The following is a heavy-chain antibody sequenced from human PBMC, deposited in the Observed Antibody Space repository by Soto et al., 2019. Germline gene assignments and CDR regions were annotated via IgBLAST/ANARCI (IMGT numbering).Heavy chain of an antibody. CDR1: GFKFSDYH. V-gene: IGHV3-11*06. CDR2: ISSSGTYT. J-gene: IGHJ6*02. CDR3: ACVAPTIFGAQFHHNLVDV. D-gene: IGHD3-3*01. Sequence: QVQLVQSGGGLVEPGGSLRLSCAASGFKFSDYHMTWIRQAQGKGLEWISYISSSGTYTTYTDSVKGRFTVSRDNAKSSLYLLMNSLRGEDTALYYCACVAPTIFGAQFHHNLVDVWGQGNTVTVAS.